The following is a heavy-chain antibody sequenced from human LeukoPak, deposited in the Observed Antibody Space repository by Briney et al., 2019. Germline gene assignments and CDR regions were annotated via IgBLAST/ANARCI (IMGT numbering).Heavy chain of an antibody. D-gene: IGHD6-6*01. V-gene: IGHV1-8*01. CDR3: ARGGRRLAARQRGNWFDP. J-gene: IGHJ5*02. CDR1: GYTFTSYD. Sequence: ASVKVSCKASGYTFTSYDINWVRRATGPGLEGRGWMNPNSGNTGDAHKFQGRATLTRNTYISTAYMELSSLRSEDTAVYYCARGGRRLAARQRGNWFDPWGQGTLVTVSS. CDR2: MNPNSGNT.